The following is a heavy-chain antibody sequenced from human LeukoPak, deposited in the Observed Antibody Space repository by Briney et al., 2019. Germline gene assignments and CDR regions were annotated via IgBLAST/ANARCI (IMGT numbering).Heavy chain of an antibody. CDR3: ARDGGYYDILTGYYHEYYYYYYMDV. CDR2: MFHSGST. D-gene: IGHD3-9*01. J-gene: IGHJ6*03. CDR1: GYSITRGYF. Sequence: SETLSLTCTVSGYSITRGYFWGWIRQSPGKGLEWIASMFHSGSTYYNPSLKSRVTMSVDTSKNQFSLKLSSVTAADTAVYYCARDGGYYDILTGYYHEYYYYYYMDVWGKGTTVTISS. V-gene: IGHV4-38-2*02.